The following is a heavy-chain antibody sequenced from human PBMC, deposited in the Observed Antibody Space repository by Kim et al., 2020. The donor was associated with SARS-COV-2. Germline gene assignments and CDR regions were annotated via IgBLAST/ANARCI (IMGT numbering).Heavy chain of an antibody. V-gene: IGHV3-53*01. CDR3: ARDSSGWDHYYYGMDV. J-gene: IGHJ6*02. D-gene: IGHD6-19*01. Sequence: GGSLRLSCAASGFTVSSNYMSWVRQAPGKGLEWVSVIYSGGSTYYADSVKGRFTISRDNSKNTLYLQMNSLRAEDTAVYYCARDSSGWDHYYYGMDVWGQGTTVTVSS. CDR2: IYSGGST. CDR1: GFTVSSNY.